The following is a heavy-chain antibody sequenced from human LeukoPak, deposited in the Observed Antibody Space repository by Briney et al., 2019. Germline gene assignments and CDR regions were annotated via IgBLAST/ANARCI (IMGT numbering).Heavy chain of an antibody. CDR2: INHSGST. CDR3: ARGRYCSSTSCRRYYYYYMDV. Sequence: SETLSLTCAVYGGSFSGYYWSWIRQPPGKELEWIGEINHSGSTNYNPSLKSRVTISVDTSKNQFSLKLSSVTAADTAVYYCARGRYCSSTSCRRYYYYYMDVWGKGTTVTVSS. CDR1: GGSFSGYY. D-gene: IGHD2-2*01. V-gene: IGHV4-34*01. J-gene: IGHJ6*03.